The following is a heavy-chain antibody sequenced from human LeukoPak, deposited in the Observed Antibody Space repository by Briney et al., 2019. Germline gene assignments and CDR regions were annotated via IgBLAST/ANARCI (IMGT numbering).Heavy chain of an antibody. J-gene: IGHJ4*02. CDR1: GASINSHY. V-gene: IGHV4-4*07. Sequence: SETLSLTCTVSGASINSHYCTWIRQPAGKGLEWIGRIYISGSTNYNSSLQSRVTMSVDTSKNQFSLKLTPVTAAAPAVHYCARALNPLPGTYYFDYWGQGTLVTVSS. CDR2: IYISGST. D-gene: IGHD2-15*01. CDR3: ARALNPLPGTYYFDY.